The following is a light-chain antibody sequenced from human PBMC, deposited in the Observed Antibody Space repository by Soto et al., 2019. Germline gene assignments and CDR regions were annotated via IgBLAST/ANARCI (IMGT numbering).Light chain of an antibody. V-gene: IGLV2-8*01. CDR1: SSDIGGYNY. Sequence: QSALTQPPSASGSPGQSVTISCTGTSSDIGGYNYVSWYQQHPGKAPRLMIYEVNKRPSGVPDRFSGSKSGYTASLTVSGLQTEDEAFYYCSSSAGIYHYLVFGGGTKVTV. J-gene: IGLJ3*02. CDR2: EVN. CDR3: SSSAGIYHYLV.